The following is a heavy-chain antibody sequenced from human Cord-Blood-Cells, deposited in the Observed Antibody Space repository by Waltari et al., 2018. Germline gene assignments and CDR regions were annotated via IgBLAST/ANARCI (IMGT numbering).Heavy chain of an antibody. J-gene: IGHJ5*02. Sequence: QVQLQESGPGLVKPSGTLSLTCAVSGGSISSSNWWSWVRQPPGKGLEWSGEIYHSGSHNYTPSLKSRVTISVDKSKNQFSLKLSSVTAADTAVYYCARRPPGVGATNWFDPWGQGTLVTVSS. CDR3: ARRPPGVGATNWFDP. D-gene: IGHD1-26*01. CDR1: GGSISSSNW. CDR2: IYHSGSH. V-gene: IGHV4-4*02.